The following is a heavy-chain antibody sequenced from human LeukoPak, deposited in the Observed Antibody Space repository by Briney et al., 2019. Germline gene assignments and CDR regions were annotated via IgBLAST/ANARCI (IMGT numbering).Heavy chain of an antibody. D-gene: IGHD3-22*01. Sequence: SQTLSLTCTVSGGSISSYYWSWIRQPAGKGLEWIGCIYTSGSTNYNPSLKSRVTMSVDTSKNQFSLKLSSVTAADTAVYYCARDSSGFKAFDIWGQGTMVTVSS. V-gene: IGHV4-4*07. CDR3: ARDSSGFKAFDI. CDR1: GGSISSYY. J-gene: IGHJ3*02. CDR2: IYTSGST.